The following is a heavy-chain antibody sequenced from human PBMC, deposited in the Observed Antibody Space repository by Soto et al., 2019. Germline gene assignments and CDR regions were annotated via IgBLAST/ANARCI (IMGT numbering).Heavy chain of an antibody. CDR1: GYTLTELS. Sequence: EASVKVSCKVSGYTLTELSMHWVRQAPGKGLEWMGGFDPEDGETIYAQKFQGRVTMTEDTSTDTAYMELSSLRSEDTAVYYCATNLVGYDFWSGYYFDYWGQGTLVTVSS. CDR2: FDPEDGET. J-gene: IGHJ4*02. D-gene: IGHD3-3*01. CDR3: ATNLVGYDFWSGYYFDY. V-gene: IGHV1-24*01.